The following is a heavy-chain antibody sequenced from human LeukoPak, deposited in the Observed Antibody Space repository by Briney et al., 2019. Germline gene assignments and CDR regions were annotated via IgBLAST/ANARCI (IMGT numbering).Heavy chain of an antibody. Sequence: PGGSLRLSCAASGFTLSSYAMSWVRQGPGKGLEWLSGVSPPGGGTYYADSVKGRFTISRDDSKNTLSLQMNSLRVEDTAVYYCARDLAWGAFDYWGQGTLVTVSS. J-gene: IGHJ4*02. CDR3: ARDLAWGAFDY. CDR1: GFTLSSYA. CDR2: VSPPGGGT. V-gene: IGHV3-23*01. D-gene: IGHD7-27*01.